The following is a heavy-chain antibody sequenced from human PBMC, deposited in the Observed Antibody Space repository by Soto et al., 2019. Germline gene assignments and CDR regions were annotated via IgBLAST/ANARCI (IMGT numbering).Heavy chain of an antibody. CDR2: INHSGRT. Sequence: SETLPLTCAVYGGSFGDYYWSWIRQAPGKGLEWIGEINHSGRTKYNPSLKSRLTISIDTSKNQFSLKLSSVTVADTAVYYCARDPHYFYDSTGYYDYWGQGTLVTVSS. CDR1: GGSFGDYY. J-gene: IGHJ4*02. D-gene: IGHD3-22*01. V-gene: IGHV4-34*01. CDR3: ARDPHYFYDSTGYYDY.